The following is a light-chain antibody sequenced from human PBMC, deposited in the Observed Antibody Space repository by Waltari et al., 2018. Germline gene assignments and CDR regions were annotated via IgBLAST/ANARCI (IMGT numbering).Light chain of an antibody. V-gene: IGLV2-14*03. J-gene: IGLJ1*01. CDR3: GSYSGTTTYV. CDR2: DVS. CDR1: GSYLGRYNY. Sequence: QSALAQPASVSGSPGQSITISCTGTGSYLGRYNYISWYQQLPGKAPKVIIFDVSDRPSGVSTRFSGSKSGNTASLTISGLQAEDEADYYCGSYSGTTTYVFGTGTYVTVL.